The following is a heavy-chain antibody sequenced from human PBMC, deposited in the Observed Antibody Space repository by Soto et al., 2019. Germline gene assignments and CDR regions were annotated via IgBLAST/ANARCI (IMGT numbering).Heavy chain of an antibody. J-gene: IGHJ4*02. D-gene: IGHD2-2*01. Sequence: QVQLVQSGAEVKKPGASVKVSCKASGYTFSSFGISWVRQAPGQGLEWMGWISAYSGNTDYAQNLHGRVTMTTDTSTTTASMELRSLRSNDTAAYFCARVGAYCSSTSSFDYWGQGTLVTVSS. CDR3: ARVGAYCSSTSSFDY. CDR1: GYTFSSFG. V-gene: IGHV1-18*01. CDR2: ISAYSGNT.